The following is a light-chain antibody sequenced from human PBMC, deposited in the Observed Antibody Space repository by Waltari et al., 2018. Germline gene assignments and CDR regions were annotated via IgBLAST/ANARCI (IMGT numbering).Light chain of an antibody. Sequence: QSALTQPPSASGSPGQSVTISCSGSSSDIGTYKFVSWYQQHPGKSPKLIIYEVNQRPSGVPDRFSGSKSSNTASLTVSGLLPEDEADYYCSSYAGTKKLLFGGVTKLTVL. CDR1: SSDIGTYKF. CDR3: SSYAGTKKLL. J-gene: IGLJ2*01. V-gene: IGLV2-8*01. CDR2: EVN.